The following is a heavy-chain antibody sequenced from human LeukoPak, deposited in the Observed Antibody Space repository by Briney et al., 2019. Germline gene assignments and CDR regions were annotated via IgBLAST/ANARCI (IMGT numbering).Heavy chain of an antibody. V-gene: IGHV4-59*01. D-gene: IGHD2-2*01. CDR2: IYYSGNT. J-gene: IGHJ6*03. CDR1: GGSISSYY. CDR3: AITRGVPATYMDV. Sequence: SETLSLTCNVSGGSISSYYWSWIRQPPGKGLEWIAYIYYSGNTNFNPSLRSRVTISVDTSKNQFSLKLNSVTAADTAVYYCAITRGVPATYMDVWGKGTTVTVSS.